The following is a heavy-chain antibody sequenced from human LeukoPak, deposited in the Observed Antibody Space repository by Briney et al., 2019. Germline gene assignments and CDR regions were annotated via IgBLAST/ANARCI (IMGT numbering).Heavy chain of an antibody. V-gene: IGHV4-34*01. J-gene: IGHJ4*02. CDR3: ARVLYDSSGYYPLGFDY. D-gene: IGHD3-22*01. CDR1: GGSFSGYY. Sequence: SETLSLTCAVYGGSFSGYYWSWIRQPPGKGLEWIGEINHSGSTNYNPSLKSRVTISVDTSKDQFSLKLSSVTAADTAVYYCARVLYDSSGYYPLGFDYWGQGTLVTVSS. CDR2: INHSGST.